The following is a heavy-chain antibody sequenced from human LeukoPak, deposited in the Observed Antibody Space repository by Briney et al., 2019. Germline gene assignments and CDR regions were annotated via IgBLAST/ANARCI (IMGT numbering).Heavy chain of an antibody. D-gene: IGHD6-6*01. J-gene: IGHJ4*02. V-gene: IGHV3-74*01. CDR2: INSDGSTT. CDR3: ASEYSSSSGHF. Sequence: GGSLRLSCAASGFTFSYYWMHWVHQAPGKGLVSVSRINSDGSTTSYADSVKGRLTISRDNAKNTLYLQMNSLRAEDTAVYYCASEYSSSSGHFWGQGTLVTVSS. CDR1: GFTFSYYW.